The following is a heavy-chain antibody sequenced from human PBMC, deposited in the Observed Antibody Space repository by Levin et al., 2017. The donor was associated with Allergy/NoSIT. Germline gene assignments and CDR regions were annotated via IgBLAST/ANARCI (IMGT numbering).Heavy chain of an antibody. D-gene: IGHD5-18*01. Sequence: SGSGPTLVKPTQTLTLTCTFSGFSLTTSAMCVSWIRQPPGKALEWLARIDWDDDKYYSTSLKTRLSISKDTSKNQVVLPMTYMDPVDTATYYCARASPGGFSYGHHFDYWGQGTLVAVSS. V-gene: IGHV2-70*11. CDR3: ARASPGGFSYGHHFDY. CDR2: IDWDDDK. J-gene: IGHJ4*02. CDR1: GFSLTTSAMC.